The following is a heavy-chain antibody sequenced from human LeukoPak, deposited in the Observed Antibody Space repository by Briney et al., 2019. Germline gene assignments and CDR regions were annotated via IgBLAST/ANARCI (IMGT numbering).Heavy chain of an antibody. V-gene: IGHV3-30-3*01. CDR1: GCTFSSYA. CDR2: ISYNGSNK. CDR3: ARGGPGSITMIVVVIKYYFDY. J-gene: IGHJ4*02. Sequence: SGRSLRLSCAASGCTFSSYAMHWVRQAPGKGLEWVAVISYNGSNKYYADSVKGRFTISRDNSKNTLYLQMNSLRAEDTAVYYCARGGPGSITMIVVVIKYYFDYWGQGTLVTVSS. D-gene: IGHD3-22*01.